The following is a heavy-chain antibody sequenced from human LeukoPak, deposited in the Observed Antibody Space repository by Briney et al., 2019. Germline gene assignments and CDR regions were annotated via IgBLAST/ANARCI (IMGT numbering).Heavy chain of an antibody. J-gene: IGHJ4*02. CDR2: IYYSGST. V-gene: IGHV4-39*01. Sequence: PSETLSLTCTVSGGSISSSSYYWGWIRQPPGKGLEWIGSIYYSGSTYYNPSLKSRVTISVDTSKNQFSLKLSSVTAADTAVYYCARRSIVGAAPFDYWGQGTLVTVSS. D-gene: IGHD1-26*01. CDR3: ARRSIVGAAPFDY. CDR1: GGSISSSSYY.